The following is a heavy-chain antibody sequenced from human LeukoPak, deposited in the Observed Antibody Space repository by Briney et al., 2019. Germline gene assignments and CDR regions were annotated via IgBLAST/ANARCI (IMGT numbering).Heavy chain of an antibody. CDR2: IWYDGSNK. CDR3: ARVSIVFGELSIYYYYGMDV. Sequence: PGGSLRLSCAASGFTFSSYGMHWVRQAPGKGLEWVAVIWYDGSNKYYADSVKGRFTISGDNSKNTLYLQMNSLRAEDTAVYYCARVSIVFGELSIYYYYGMDVWGKGTTVTVSS. CDR1: GFTFSSYG. J-gene: IGHJ6*04. V-gene: IGHV3-33*01. D-gene: IGHD3-10*02.